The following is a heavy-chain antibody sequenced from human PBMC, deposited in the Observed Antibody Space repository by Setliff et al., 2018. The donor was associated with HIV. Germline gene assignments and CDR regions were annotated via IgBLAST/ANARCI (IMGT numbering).Heavy chain of an antibody. CDR1: GYTLTELS. V-gene: IGHV1-24*01. D-gene: IGHD2-21*01. J-gene: IGHJ6*03. Sequence: ASVKVSCKVSGYTLTELSMHWVRQAPGKGLEWMGGFDPEDGEVVYAQKFEGRVTMTEDTSTDTAYMELSSLRSEDTAEYYCATDPTKLFVDYYYMDVWGKGTTVTVSS. CDR3: ATDPTKLFVDYYYMDV. CDR2: FDPEDGEV.